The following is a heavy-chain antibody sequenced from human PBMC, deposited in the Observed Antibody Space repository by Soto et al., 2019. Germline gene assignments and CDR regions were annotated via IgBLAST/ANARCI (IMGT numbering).Heavy chain of an antibody. V-gene: IGHV1-69*02. CDR1: GGTFSSYT. Sequence: ASVKVSCKASGGTFSSYTISWVRQAPGQGLEWMGRIIPILGIANYAQKFQGRVTITADKSTSTAYMELSSLRSEDTAVYYCARGALRYLAPNWFDPWGQGTPVTV. CDR2: IIPILGIA. J-gene: IGHJ5*02. D-gene: IGHD1-20*01. CDR3: ARGALRYLAPNWFDP.